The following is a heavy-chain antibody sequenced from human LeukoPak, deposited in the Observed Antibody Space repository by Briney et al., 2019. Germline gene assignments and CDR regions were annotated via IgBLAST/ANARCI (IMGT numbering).Heavy chain of an antibody. D-gene: IGHD3-10*01. Sequence: GRSLRLSCAASGFTFSSYAMHWVRQAPGEGLEWVAVISYDGSNKYYADSVKGRFTISRDNSKNTLYLQMNSLRAEDTAVYYCASSMVRGVTYYYYGMDVWAKGPRSPSPQ. CDR2: ISYDGSNK. J-gene: IGHJ6*04. CDR3: ASSMVRGVTYYYYGMDV. V-gene: IGHV3-30*04. CDR1: GFTFSSYA.